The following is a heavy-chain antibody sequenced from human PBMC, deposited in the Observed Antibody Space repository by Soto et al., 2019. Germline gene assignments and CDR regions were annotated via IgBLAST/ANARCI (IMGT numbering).Heavy chain of an antibody. CDR3: ARAIVVTVGGMDV. CDR2: IYYSGSS. V-gene: IGHV4-30-4*01. D-gene: IGHD5-12*01. CDR1: GGSISNADYY. Sequence: QVQLQESGPGLVKPSQTLSLTCTVSGGSISNADYYWSWVRQPPGKGLEWIGYIYYSGSSFFNPSLKSRVTMSKDTSKNQFSLRLPSVTAADTAVYYCARAIVVTVGGMDVWGRGTTVTVSS. J-gene: IGHJ6*02.